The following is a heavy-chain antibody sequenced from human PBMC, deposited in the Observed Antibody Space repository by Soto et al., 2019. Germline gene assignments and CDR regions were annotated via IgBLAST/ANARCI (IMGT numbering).Heavy chain of an antibody. CDR3: AREKKHQSLGGRFGMDV. D-gene: IGHD2-2*01. J-gene: IGHJ6*02. CDR2: TGSSGGYI. Sequence: AGGSLRLSCAVSGFIFSDFSMNWVRQAPGKGLEWVASTGSSGGYIFYADSVKGRFTISRDNAKKSLDLQINSLRAEDTAVYYCAREKKHQSLGGRFGMDVWGQGTTVTVSS. V-gene: IGHV3-21*01. CDR1: GFIFSDFS.